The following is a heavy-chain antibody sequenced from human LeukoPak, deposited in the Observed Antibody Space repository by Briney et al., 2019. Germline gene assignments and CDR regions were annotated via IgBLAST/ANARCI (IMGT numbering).Heavy chain of an antibody. J-gene: IGHJ4*02. CDR3: ARASSRRPQKYDIATPFSTEN. CDR1: GYTFTDYY. Sequence: GASVKVSCKTSGYTFTDYYIHWVRQAPGQGLESMGWINPKIGGTNYAPRFQGRVSMTSDTSITTAYMQLRRVTSDDTAVYYCARASSRRPQKYDIATPFSTENWGQGTLVAVSS. D-gene: IGHD3-9*01. CDR2: INPKIGGT. V-gene: IGHV1-2*02.